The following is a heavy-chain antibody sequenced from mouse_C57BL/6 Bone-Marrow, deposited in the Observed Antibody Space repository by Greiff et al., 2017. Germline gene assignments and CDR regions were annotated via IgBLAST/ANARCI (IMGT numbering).Heavy chain of an antibody. CDR2: ISSGGSST. J-gene: IGHJ4*01. Sequence: EVKLVESGGDLVKPGGSLKLSCAASGFTFSSYGMSWVRQPPDKRLEWVATISSGGSSTYYPDSVKGRFTISRDNAKNTLYLQMSSLNSEDTAMYYCARQQGGGSDYAMDYWGQGTAVTGSS. CDR3: ARQQGGGSDYAMDY. V-gene: IGHV5-6*01. CDR1: GFTFSSYG.